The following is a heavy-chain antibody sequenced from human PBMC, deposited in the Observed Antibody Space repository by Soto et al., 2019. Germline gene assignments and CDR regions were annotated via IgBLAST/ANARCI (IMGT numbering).Heavy chain of an antibody. J-gene: IGHJ4*01. CDR3: ARAAYYYESSGYYPGDY. Sequence: GAAVKLSCKDSGITYNTYALHWVRQAPGQGLEWMGWINAGNGDTRYSQNFQGRVTLTRDTSASTVYMEVSSLRSEDTAVYYCARAAYYYESSGYYPGDYWG. V-gene: IGHV1-3*01. D-gene: IGHD3-22*01. CDR1: GITYNTYA. CDR2: INAGNGDT.